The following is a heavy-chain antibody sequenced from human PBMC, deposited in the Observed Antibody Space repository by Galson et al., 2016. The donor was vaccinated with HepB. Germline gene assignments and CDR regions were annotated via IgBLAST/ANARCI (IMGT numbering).Heavy chain of an antibody. J-gene: IGHJ4*02. CDR1: GDSVSSNSAA. V-gene: IGHV6-1*01. CDR2: TYYRSKWYN. Sequence: AISGDSVSSNSAAWHWIRQSPSRGLEWPGRTYYRSKWYNDYTVSVKGRITINPDTSKNQFSLQLNSATPEDTAVYYCARQYGTYFAYWGRGTLVTVSS. CDR3: ARQYGTYFAY. D-gene: IGHD4-17*01.